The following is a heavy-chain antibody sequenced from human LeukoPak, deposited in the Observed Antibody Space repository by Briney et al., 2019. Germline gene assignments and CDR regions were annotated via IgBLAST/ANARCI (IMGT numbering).Heavy chain of an antibody. CDR3: ASSVAAAGSWYFDY. CDR2: ISSSSNNI. D-gene: IGHD6-13*01. Sequence: GGSLRLSCAASGFTFSSYSMDWVRQAPGKGLEWVSSISSSSNNIYYADSVKGRFTISRDNGKNSLYLLMNSLRAEDTAVYYCASSVAAAGSWYFDYWGQGTLVTVSS. J-gene: IGHJ4*02. CDR1: GFTFSSYS. V-gene: IGHV3-21*01.